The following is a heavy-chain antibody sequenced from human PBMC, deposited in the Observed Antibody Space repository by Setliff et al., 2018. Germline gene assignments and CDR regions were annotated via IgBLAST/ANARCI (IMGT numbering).Heavy chain of an antibody. J-gene: IGHJ4*02. CDR3: ERLVRYCTTTSCQRTSGDDF. CDR2: ISSYNNDIT. V-gene: IGHV1-18*01. D-gene: IGHD2-2*01. CDR1: GYILKSYG. Sequence: ASVKVSCKASGYILKSYGISWVRQAPGQGLEWMGWISSYNNDITNYAQRFQGRVTMTTDTSTNTAYMELRSLRSDDTAVYYCERLVRYCTTTSCQRTSGDDFWGQGTLVTVSS.